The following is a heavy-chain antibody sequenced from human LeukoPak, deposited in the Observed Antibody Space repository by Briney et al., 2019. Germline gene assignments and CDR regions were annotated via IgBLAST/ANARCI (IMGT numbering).Heavy chain of an antibody. Sequence: GASVKVSCKASGYTFTSYGISWVRQAPGQGLEWMGWISAYNGNTNYAQKLQGRVTMTTDTSTSTAYMELSSLRYEDTAMYYCARAFPHRRLMDTTMNQHWFDPWGQGTLVTVSS. D-gene: IGHD5-18*01. CDR1: GYTFTSYG. J-gene: IGHJ5*02. CDR3: ARAFPHRRLMDTTMNQHWFDP. V-gene: IGHV1-18*01. CDR2: ISAYNGNT.